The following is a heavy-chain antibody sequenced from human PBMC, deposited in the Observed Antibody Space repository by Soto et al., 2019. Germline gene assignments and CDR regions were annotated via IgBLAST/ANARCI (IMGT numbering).Heavy chain of an antibody. D-gene: IGHD6-6*01. V-gene: IGHV4-28*01. CDR2: FYYGGST. Sequence: SETLSLTCAVSGSSISSNIWWGWIRQPPGKGLEWIGYFYYGGSTYYNPSLESRVTMSGDPSKNQFSLKLTSVTAVDTAVYYCARIQAARLDYYYYMDVWGQGTTVTVSS. CDR1: GSSISSNIW. J-gene: IGHJ6*03. CDR3: ARIQAARLDYYYYMDV.